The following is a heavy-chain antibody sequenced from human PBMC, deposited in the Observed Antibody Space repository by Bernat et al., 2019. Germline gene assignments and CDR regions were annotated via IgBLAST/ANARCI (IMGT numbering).Heavy chain of an antibody. CDR2: IHSTRRS. CDR3: ARHAGIALAYHLDN. D-gene: IGHD6-13*01. J-gene: IGHJ4*02. V-gene: IGHV4-39*01. CDR1: GDSISSGAYY. Sequence: QLQLQESGPGLVEPSETLSLTCTLSGDSISSGAYYWGWIRQPPGKGLEWIGSIHSTRRSYYNPSLKSRVTISADTSKNQFSLHVKSVTATDTAIYYCARHAGIALAYHLDNWGQGTLVTVSS.